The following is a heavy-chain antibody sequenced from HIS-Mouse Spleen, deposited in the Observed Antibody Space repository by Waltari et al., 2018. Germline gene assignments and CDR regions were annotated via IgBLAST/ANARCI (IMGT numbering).Heavy chain of an antibody. V-gene: IGHV4-34*01. D-gene: IGHD4-17*01. CDR1: GGSFSGYY. J-gene: IGHJ4*02. CDR3: ARGRSPATVTIGYYFDY. CDR2: INHSGST. Sequence: QVQLQQWGAGLLKPSETLSLTCAVYGGSFSGYYWSWIRQPPGKGLEWSGEINHSGSTNNNPTRTRRVTISVDTSKNQFSLKLSSVTAAATAVYYCARGRSPATVTIGYYFDYWGQGTLVTVSS.